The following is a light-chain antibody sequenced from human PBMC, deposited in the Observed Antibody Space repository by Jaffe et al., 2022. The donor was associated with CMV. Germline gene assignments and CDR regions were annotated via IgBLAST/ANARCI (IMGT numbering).Light chain of an antibody. V-gene: IGKV3-20*01. CDR3: QQYGDSVYT. CDR2: GAS. CDR1: QSVSSSY. J-gene: IGKJ2*01. Sequence: ESVLRQSPGTLSLSPGERATLSCRASQSVSSSYLAWYQQKPGRAPRLLIYGASTRATGIPDRFSGSGSGTDFTLSISRLEPEDFAVYYCQQYGDSVYTFGQGTKLEI.